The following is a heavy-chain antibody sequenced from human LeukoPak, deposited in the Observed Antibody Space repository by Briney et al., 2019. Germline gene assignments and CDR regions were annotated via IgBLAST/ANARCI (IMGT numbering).Heavy chain of an antibody. J-gene: IGHJ4*02. CDR1: GFTFTSYW. Sequence: PGGSLRLSCATSGFTFTSYWMHWVRQAPGKGLVWVSRINPDGSGPIYADSVKGRFTISRDNAKNTQYMQVNSLRDEDTAVYYCARPTTTLEYWGQGTLVTVSS. D-gene: IGHD1-7*01. V-gene: IGHV3-74*01. CDR3: ARPTTTLEY. CDR2: INPDGSGP.